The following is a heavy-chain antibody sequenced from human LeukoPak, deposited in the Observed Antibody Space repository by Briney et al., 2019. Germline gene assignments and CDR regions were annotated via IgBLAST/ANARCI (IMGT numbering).Heavy chain of an antibody. Sequence: GGSLGLXCAASGFTFSSYSMNWVRQAPGKGLEWVSSISSSSSYIYYADSVKGRFTISRDDAKNSLYLQMNSLRAEDTAVYYCARDLSGIAVAGTFDYWGQGTLVTVSS. CDR3: ARDLSGIAVAGTFDY. D-gene: IGHD6-19*01. CDR1: GFTFSSYS. J-gene: IGHJ4*02. CDR2: ISSSSSYI. V-gene: IGHV3-21*01.